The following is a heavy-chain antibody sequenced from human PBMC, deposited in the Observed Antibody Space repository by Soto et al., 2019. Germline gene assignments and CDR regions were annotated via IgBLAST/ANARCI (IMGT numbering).Heavy chain of an antibody. CDR1: GGSISSGDYY. Sequence: QVQLQESGAGLVKPSQTLSLTCTVSGGSISSGDYYWSWIRQPPGKGLEWIGYIYYSGSTHYNPSLKSRVTIALDTSKNQFSLKLSSVTAADTAVYYCATGGYSYVPIDYWGQGTLVTVSS. J-gene: IGHJ4*02. CDR2: IYYSGST. V-gene: IGHV4-30-4*01. D-gene: IGHD5-18*01. CDR3: ATGGYSYVPIDY.